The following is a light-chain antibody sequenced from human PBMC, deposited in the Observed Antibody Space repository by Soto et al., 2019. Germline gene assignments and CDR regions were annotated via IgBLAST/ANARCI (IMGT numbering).Light chain of an antibody. J-gene: IGKJ2*01. V-gene: IGKV1-5*01. CDR2: DAS. CDR3: QQYYSYPYT. CDR1: QIIGSS. Sequence: DIQMTQSPSTLSASVGDRVTITCRASQIIGSSLAWYQQKPGKAPKLLIYDASTLQSGVPSRFSRSESGTGFTLTISSLQPDDSATYYCQQYYSYPYTFGQGTKLEIK.